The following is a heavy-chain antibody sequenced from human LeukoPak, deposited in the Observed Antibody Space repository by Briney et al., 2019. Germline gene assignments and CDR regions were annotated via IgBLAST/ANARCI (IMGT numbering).Heavy chain of an antibody. V-gene: IGHV3-23*01. CDR1: GFTFSSYA. D-gene: IGHD6-13*01. CDR3: ARLGQQLVSFYGMDV. Sequence: PGGSLRLSCATSGFTFSSYAMSWVRQAPGKGLEWVSAISGSAGVTYYAESVKGRFTISRDNSKNTLYLQMNSLRAEDTALYYCARLGQQLVSFYGMDVWGQGITVTVSS. CDR2: ISGSAGVT. J-gene: IGHJ6*02.